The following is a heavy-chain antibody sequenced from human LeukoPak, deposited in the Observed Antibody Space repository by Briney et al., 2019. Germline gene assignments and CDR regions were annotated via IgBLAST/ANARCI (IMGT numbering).Heavy chain of an antibody. J-gene: IGHJ2*01. Sequence: PSETLSLTCTVSGGSISSGGYYWSWIRQHPGKGLEWIGYIYYSGSTYYNPSLKSRVTISVDTSKNQFSLKLSSVTAADTAVYYCARGSLRAPPFDLWGRGTLVTVSS. D-gene: IGHD4-17*01. CDR1: GGSISSGGYY. V-gene: IGHV4-31*03. CDR2: IYYSGST. CDR3: ARGSLRAPPFDL.